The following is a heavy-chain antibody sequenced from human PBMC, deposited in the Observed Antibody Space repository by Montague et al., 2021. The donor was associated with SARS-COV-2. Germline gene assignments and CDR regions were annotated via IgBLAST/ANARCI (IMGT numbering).Heavy chain of an antibody. CDR3: ARDPWRITIFGVVTRYGMDV. Sequence: SETLSLTCIVSGGSVSSGSYYWSWIRQPPEKGLEWIGYIYYSGGTNYNPSLKSRVTISVDTSKNQFSLKLSSVTAADTAVYYCARDPWRITIFGVVTRYGMDVWGQGTTVTVSS. J-gene: IGHJ6*02. CDR2: IYYSGGT. CDR1: GGSVSSGSYY. D-gene: IGHD3-3*01. V-gene: IGHV4-61*01.